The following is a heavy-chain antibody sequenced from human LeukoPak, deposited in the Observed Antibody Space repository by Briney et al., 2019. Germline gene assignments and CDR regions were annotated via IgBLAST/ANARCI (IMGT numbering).Heavy chain of an antibody. CDR2: IIPIFGTA. CDR1: GGTFSSYA. CDR3: ARAPQSARRVWFDY. Sequence: ASVKVSCKASGGTFSSYAISWVRQAPGQGLEWMGGIIPIFGTANYAQKFQGRVTITADESTSTAHMELSSLRSEDTAVYYCARAPQSARRVWFDYWGQGTLVTVSS. V-gene: IGHV1-69*13. J-gene: IGHJ4*02.